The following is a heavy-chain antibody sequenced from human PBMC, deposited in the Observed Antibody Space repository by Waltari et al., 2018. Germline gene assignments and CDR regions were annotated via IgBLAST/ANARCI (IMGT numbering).Heavy chain of an antibody. CDR1: GFTFSPYA. D-gene: IGHD3-10*02. J-gene: IGHJ4*02. V-gene: IGHV3-23*01. CDR3: TRALFGGSTD. CDR2: ISGNAGTT. Sequence: EVQLLDSGGGLVQPGGSLRLSCVASGFTFSPYAMSWVRQATGKGLECVSAISGNAGTTYYTDSVKGRFTISRDNSKNTLYLQMNSLRAEDTAVYYCTRALFGGSTDWGQGTLVTVSS.